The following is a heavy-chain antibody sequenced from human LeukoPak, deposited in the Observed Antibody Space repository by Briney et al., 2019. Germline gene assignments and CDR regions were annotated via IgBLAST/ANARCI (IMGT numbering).Heavy chain of an antibody. Sequence: SVTVSRKASGGTFSSYAISWVRQAPGQGLEWMGGIIPIFGTANYAQKSQGRVTITADESTSTAYMELSSLRSEDTAVYYCARVWGDYAFYYFDYWGQGTLVTVSS. CDR1: GGTFSSYA. CDR2: IIPIFGTA. V-gene: IGHV1-69*13. J-gene: IGHJ4*02. CDR3: ARVWGDYAFYYFDY. D-gene: IGHD4-17*01.